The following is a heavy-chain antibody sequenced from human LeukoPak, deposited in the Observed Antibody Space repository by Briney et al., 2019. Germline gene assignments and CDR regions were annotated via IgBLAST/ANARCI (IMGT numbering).Heavy chain of an antibody. Sequence: GGSLRLSCAASGFTFSSYAMSWVRQAPGKGLEWVSAISGSGGSTYYADSVKGRFTISRDNSKNTLYLQMNSLRAEDTAVYYCAKDRESPYYYDSSGYFEYFQHWGQGTLVTVSS. V-gene: IGHV3-23*01. D-gene: IGHD3-22*01. CDR3: AKDRESPYYYDSSGYFEYFQH. J-gene: IGHJ1*01. CDR2: ISGSGGST. CDR1: GFTFSSYA.